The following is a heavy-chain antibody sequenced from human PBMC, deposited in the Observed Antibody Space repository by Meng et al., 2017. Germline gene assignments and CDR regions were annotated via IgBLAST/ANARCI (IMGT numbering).Heavy chain of an antibody. CDR2: IDPLNGDT. CDR1: GYYITDYY. V-gene: IGHV1-2*02. D-gene: IGHD6-13*01. CDR3: ARAEDISAAGNFYGYY. J-gene: IGHJ4*02. Sequence: GRVVQSGDEVKSAVSLMKVCWTPCGYYITDYYIHWGRQAPEQVLEWMGMIDPLNGDTHYAKKLQGRVIMTGNTSIRTDYMDLSGLRSDDTAVYYCARAEDISAAGNFYGYYWGQGTLVTVSS.